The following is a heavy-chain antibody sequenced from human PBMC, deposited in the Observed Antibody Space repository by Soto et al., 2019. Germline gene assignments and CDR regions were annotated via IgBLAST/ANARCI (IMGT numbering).Heavy chain of an antibody. V-gene: IGHV3-48*03. D-gene: IGHD6-13*01. Sequence: EVQLVESGGDLVQPGGSLRLSCAASGFTFSRYEMNWVRQAPGKGLEWISYISTSGSTIYYADSVKGRFTISRDNAKNSLYLQMNSLRAEDTAVYYCARELSAACSFDYWGQGTLGTVSS. CDR2: ISTSGSTI. CDR3: ARELSAACSFDY. J-gene: IGHJ4*02. CDR1: GFTFSRYE.